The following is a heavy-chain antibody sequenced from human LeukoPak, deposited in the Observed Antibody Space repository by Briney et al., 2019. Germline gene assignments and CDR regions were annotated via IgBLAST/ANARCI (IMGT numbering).Heavy chain of an antibody. CDR1: GYTFTSYG. V-gene: IGHV1-18*01. J-gene: IGHJ6*02. CDR2: ISAYNGNT. D-gene: IGHD6-13*01. CDR3: ARGNETIAAAGSYYYYYGMDV. Sequence: ASVKVSCKASGYTFTSYGISWVRQAPGQGLEWMGWISAYNGNTNYAQKLQGRVTMTTDTSTSTAYMELRSLRSDDTAVYYCARGNETIAAAGSYYYYYGMDVWGQGTTVTVSS.